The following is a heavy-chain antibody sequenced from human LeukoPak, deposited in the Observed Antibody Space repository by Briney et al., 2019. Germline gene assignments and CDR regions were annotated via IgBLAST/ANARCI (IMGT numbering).Heavy chain of an antibody. CDR2: INPNSGGT. CDR3: ARLPIVATILGNYGMDV. CDR1: GYTFTGFH. Sequence: GESLKISCKASGYTFTGFHMHWVRQAPGQGLEWMGWINPNSGGTKYAQQFQGRVTMTRDTSISTAYMELSRLRSDDTAVYYCARLPIVATILGNYGMDVWGQGTTVTVSS. J-gene: IGHJ6*02. D-gene: IGHD5-12*01. V-gene: IGHV1-2*02.